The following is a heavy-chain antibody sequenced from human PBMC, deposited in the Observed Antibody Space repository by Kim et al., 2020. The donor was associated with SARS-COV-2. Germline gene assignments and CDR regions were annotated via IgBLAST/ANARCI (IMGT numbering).Heavy chain of an antibody. CDR3: ARDPHGAAAGTGDY. CDR2: ISYDGSNK. Sequence: GGSLRLSCAASGFTFSSYGMHWVRQAPGKGLEWVAVISYDGSNKYYADSVKGRFTISRDNSKNTLYLQMNSLRAEDTAVYYCARDPHGAAAGTGDYWGQGTLVTVSS. CDR1: GFTFSSYG. D-gene: IGHD6-13*01. V-gene: IGHV3-33*05. J-gene: IGHJ4*02.